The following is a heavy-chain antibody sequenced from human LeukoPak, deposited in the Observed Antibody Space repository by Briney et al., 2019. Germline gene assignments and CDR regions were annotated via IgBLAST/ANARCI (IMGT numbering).Heavy chain of an antibody. D-gene: IGHD5-18*01. CDR3: ARDRVVDTAKIGKFYNYHMDV. CDR1: GFTFSDFS. V-gene: IGHV3-48*04. Sequence: PGGSLRLSCAASGFTFSDFSLNWVRQAPGKGPEWISYISGRGGTINCADSVKGRFTISRDNAKNSLFLQMNSLRAEDAAVYYCARDRVVDTAKIGKFYNYHMDVWGKGTTVTVSS. CDR2: ISGRGGTI. J-gene: IGHJ6*03.